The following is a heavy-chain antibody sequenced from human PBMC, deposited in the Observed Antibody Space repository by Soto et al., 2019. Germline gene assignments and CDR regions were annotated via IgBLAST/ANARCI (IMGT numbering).Heavy chain of an antibody. Sequence: VASVKVSCKASGGTFSSYAISWVRQAPGQGLEWMGGIIPIFGTANYAQKFQGRVTITADESTSTAYMELSSLRSEDTAVYYCARDRGYCSSTSCYGGWFDPWGQGTLVTVSS. CDR1: GGTFSSYA. D-gene: IGHD2-2*01. V-gene: IGHV1-69*13. J-gene: IGHJ5*02. CDR2: IIPIFGTA. CDR3: ARDRGYCSSTSCYGGWFDP.